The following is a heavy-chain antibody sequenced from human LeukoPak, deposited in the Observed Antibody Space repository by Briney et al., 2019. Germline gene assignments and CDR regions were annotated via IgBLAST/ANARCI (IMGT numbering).Heavy chain of an antibody. CDR2: IYHSGST. CDR3: ARKYYYASGIYYDF. V-gene: IGHV4-30-2*01. J-gene: IGHJ4*02. D-gene: IGHD3-10*01. Sequence: SETLSLTCTVSGGPISSGGYYWSWIRQPPGKGLEWIGYIYHSGSTYYNPSLKSRVTMSVVRSKNQFSLKLSSVTAADTAVYYCARKYYYASGIYYDFWGQGTLVTVSS. CDR1: GGPISSGGYY.